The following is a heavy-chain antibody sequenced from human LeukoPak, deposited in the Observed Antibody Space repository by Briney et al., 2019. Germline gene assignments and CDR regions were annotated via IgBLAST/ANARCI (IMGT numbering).Heavy chain of an antibody. CDR1: GFTFSSYA. CDR2: ISGSGGST. V-gene: IGHV3-23*01. Sequence: GGSLRLSCAASGFTFSSYAMSWVRQAPGKGLEWVSAISGSGGSTYYADSVKGRFTISRDNSKNALYLQMNSLRAEDTAVYFCAKDGIGYYDRSGYGTYYFDYGGQGTLVSVSS. CDR3: AKDGIGYYDRSGYGTYYFDY. J-gene: IGHJ4*02. D-gene: IGHD3-22*01.